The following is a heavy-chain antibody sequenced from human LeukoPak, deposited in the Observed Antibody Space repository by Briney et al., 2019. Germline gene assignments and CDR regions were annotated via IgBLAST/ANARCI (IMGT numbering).Heavy chain of an antibody. V-gene: IGHV4-39*01. CDR2: IYYSGST. J-gene: IGHJ6*03. D-gene: IGHD5-12*01. CDR1: GGSISSSSYY. Sequence: SETLSLTCTVSGGSISSSSYYWGWIRQPPGKGLEWIGSIYYSGSTYYNPSLKSRVTISVGTSKNQFSLKLSSVTAADTAVYYCASFFSGTLKYYYYMDVWGKVTTVTVSS. CDR3: ASFFSGTLKYYYYMDV.